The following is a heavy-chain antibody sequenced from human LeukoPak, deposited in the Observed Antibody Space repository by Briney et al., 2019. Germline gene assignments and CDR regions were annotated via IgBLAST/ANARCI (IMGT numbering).Heavy chain of an antibody. D-gene: IGHD5-18*01. V-gene: IGHV1-18*01. J-gene: IGHJ6*03. CDR3: ATSGYSYGLYYYYYYRDV. CDR1: GYTFTSYG. Sequence: ASVKVSCKASGYTFTSYGISWVRQAPGQGLEWMGWISAYNGNTNYAQKLQGRVTMTTDTSTSTAYMELRSLRSDDTAVYYCATSGYSYGLYYYYYYRDVWGKGTTVTVSS. CDR2: ISAYNGNT.